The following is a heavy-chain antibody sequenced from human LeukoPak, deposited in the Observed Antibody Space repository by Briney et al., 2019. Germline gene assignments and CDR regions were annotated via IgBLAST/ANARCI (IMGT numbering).Heavy chain of an antibody. CDR3: ARVPYSSSWPGFDP. CDR2: IYHSGST. Sequence: SETLSLTCAVSGVSISSSNWWSWVRQPPGQGLEWIGEIYHSGSTNYNPSLKSRVTISVDKSKNQFSLKLSSVTAADTAVYYCARVPYSSSWPGFDPWGQGTLVTVSS. V-gene: IGHV4-4*02. CDR1: GVSISSSNW. J-gene: IGHJ5*02. D-gene: IGHD6-13*01.